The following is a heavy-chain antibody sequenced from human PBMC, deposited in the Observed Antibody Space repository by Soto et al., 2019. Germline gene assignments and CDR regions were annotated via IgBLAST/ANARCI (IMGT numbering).Heavy chain of an antibody. CDR2: IDPSDSYT. D-gene: IGHD3-22*01. V-gene: IGHV5-10-1*01. J-gene: IGHJ4*02. CDR1: VYSFTSYW. Sequence: GESLKISCKGSVYSFTSYWISWVRQMPGKGLEWMGRIDPSDSYTNYSPSFQGHVTISADKSISTAYLQWSSLKASDTAMYYCARLRPANYYDSSGPRVWYYFDYWGQGTLVTVSS. CDR3: ARLRPANYYDSSGPRVWYYFDY.